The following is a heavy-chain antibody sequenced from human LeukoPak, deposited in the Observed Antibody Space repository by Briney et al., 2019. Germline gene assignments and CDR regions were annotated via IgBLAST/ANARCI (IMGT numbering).Heavy chain of an antibody. V-gene: IGHV3-53*01. CDR3: ARCGTIFGVVIPFDY. J-gene: IGHJ4*02. D-gene: IGHD3-3*01. CDR2: IYSGGST. Sequence: GGSLRLSCAASGFTVSSNYMSWVRQAPGKGLERVSVIYSGGSTYYADSVKGRFTIARDNSKNTLYLQMNSLRAEDTAVYYCARCGTIFGVVIPFDYWGQGTLVTVSS. CDR1: GFTVSSNY.